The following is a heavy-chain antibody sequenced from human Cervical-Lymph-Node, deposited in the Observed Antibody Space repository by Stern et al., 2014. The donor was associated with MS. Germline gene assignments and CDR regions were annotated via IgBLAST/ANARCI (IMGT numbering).Heavy chain of an antibody. V-gene: IGHV7-4-1*02. J-gene: IGHJ4*02. CDR2: INTNTGNS. CDR1: GYTLTNYP. CDR3: ARDFVDTAMITRSDYLDS. Sequence: QVQLVQSGSELKEPGASVKVSCKASGYTLTNYPMNWVRQAPGQGLEWMGWINTNTGNSTYAQGFTGRIVFSLDTSVSTAYLHISSLKAEDTAVYYCARDFVDTAMITRSDYLDSWGQGTLVTVSS. D-gene: IGHD5-18*01.